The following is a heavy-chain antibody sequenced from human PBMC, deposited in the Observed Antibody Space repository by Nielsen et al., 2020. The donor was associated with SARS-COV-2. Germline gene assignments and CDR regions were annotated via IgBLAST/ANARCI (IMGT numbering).Heavy chain of an antibody. CDR1: GGSISSYY. V-gene: IGHV4-59*01. D-gene: IGHD3-22*01. J-gene: IGHJ3*02. CDR3: ARGTYYYDSSEPGAFDI. Sequence: SETLSLTCTVSGGSISSYYWSWIRQPPGKGLEWIGYIYYSGSTNYNPSLKSRVTISVDTSKNQFSLKLSSVTAADTAVYYCARGTYYYDSSEPGAFDIWGQGTMVTVSS. CDR2: IYYSGST.